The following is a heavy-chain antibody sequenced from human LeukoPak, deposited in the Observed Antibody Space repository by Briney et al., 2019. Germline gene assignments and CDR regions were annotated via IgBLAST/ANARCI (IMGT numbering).Heavy chain of an antibody. V-gene: IGHV4-38-2*02. J-gene: IGHJ6*03. CDR3: AGPGRPNYYYYYMDV. D-gene: IGHD3-10*01. CDR2: IYHSGST. CDR1: GYSISSGYY. Sequence: PSETLSLTCTVSGYSISSGYYWGWIRQPPGKGLEWIGSIYHSGSTYYNPSLKSRVTISVDTSKNQFSLKLSSVTAADTAVYYCAGPGRPNYYYYYMDVWGKGTTVTVSS.